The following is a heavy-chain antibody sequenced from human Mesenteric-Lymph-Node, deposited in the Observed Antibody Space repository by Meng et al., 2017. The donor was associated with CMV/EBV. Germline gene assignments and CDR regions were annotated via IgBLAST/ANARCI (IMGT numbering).Heavy chain of an antibody. V-gene: IGHV3-30*02. CDR3: ARAVYCSSTSCYYGMDV. CDR2: IRYDGSNK. CDR1: GFTFSDYG. J-gene: IGHJ6*02. D-gene: IGHD2-2*01. Sequence: GESLKISCAASGFTFSDYGMHWVRQAPGKGLEWVAFIRYDGSNKYYADSVKGRFTISRDNSKNTLYLQMNSLRAEDTAVYYCARAVYCSSTSCYYGMDVWGQGTTVTVSS.